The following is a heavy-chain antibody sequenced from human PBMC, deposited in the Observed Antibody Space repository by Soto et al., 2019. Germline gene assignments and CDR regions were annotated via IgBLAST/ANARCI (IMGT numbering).Heavy chain of an antibody. Sequence: GASVKAFCKTAGKTFTNYGISWVRQAPGQGLEYMGWVSPENRNAGYAPQFRGRVSMTADTSINTVYLELTTLTYEDTAVYYCEVTTGYWGQGTMVTVS. D-gene: IGHD4-4*01. J-gene: IGHJ4*02. CDR3: EVTTGY. V-gene: IGHV1-8*02. CDR1: GKTFTNYG. CDR2: VSPENRNA.